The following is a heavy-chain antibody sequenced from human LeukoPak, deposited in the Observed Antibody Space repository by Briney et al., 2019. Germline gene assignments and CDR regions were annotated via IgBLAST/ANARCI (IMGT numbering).Heavy chain of an antibody. CDR1: GYTFTDYY. CDR3: ARGITMIRGIIITWFDP. CDR2: INPNSGDT. V-gene: IGHV1-2*02. J-gene: IGHJ5*02. Sequence: ASVKVSRKASGYTFTDYYMHWVRQAPGQGLEWMGCINPNSGDTHYIQKFQDRVTMTRDTSISTAYMELSSLRSEDTAVYYCARGITMIRGIIITWFDPWGQGTLVSVSS. D-gene: IGHD3-10*01.